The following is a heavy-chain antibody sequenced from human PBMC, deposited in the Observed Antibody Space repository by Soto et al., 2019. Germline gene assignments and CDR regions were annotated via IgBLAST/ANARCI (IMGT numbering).Heavy chain of an antibody. CDR2: INAGSGNT. CDR3: ARGLAGDGA. D-gene: IGHD6-13*01. V-gene: IGHV1-3*01. CDR1: GYTFTHYA. Sequence: VQLVQSGAEVKKPGASVKVSCTSSGYTFTHYAIHWVRHAPGQRLEWMGFINAGSGNTKYSQTFQGRLTFTKDTSASTAYLHLSSLRLEDTAIYYCARGLAGDGAWGHGTLVTVSP. J-gene: IGHJ5*01.